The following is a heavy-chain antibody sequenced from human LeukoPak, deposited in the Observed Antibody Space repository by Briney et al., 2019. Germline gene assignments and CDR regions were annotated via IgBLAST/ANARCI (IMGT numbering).Heavy chain of an antibody. V-gene: IGHV3-23*01. D-gene: IGHD3-22*01. CDR2: ISGSSAGI. Sequence: GGSLRLSCAASGFTFNNYAMGWVRQAPGKGLEWVSVISGSSAGIKYADSVKGRFTISRDNSKNTLYLQMNSLRAEDTAVYYCAKDSIPNYYDTSTYWGQGTLVTVSS. J-gene: IGHJ4*02. CDR1: GFTFNNYA. CDR3: AKDSIPNYYDTSTY.